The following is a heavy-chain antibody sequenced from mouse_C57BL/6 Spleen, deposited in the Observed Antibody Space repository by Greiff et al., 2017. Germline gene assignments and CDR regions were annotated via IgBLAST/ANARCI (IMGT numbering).Heavy chain of an antibody. CDR3: ARSDGYYVGVAY. CDR1: GFNIKDYY. D-gene: IGHD2-3*01. Sequence: EVQLQQSGAELVKPGASVKLSCTASGFNIKDYYMHWVKQRTEQGLEWIGRIDPEAGETKYAPKFQGKATITADTASNTAYRQLSSLTSEDTAVYYCARSDGYYVGVAYWGQGTLVTVSA. CDR2: IDPEAGET. J-gene: IGHJ3*01. V-gene: IGHV14-2*01.